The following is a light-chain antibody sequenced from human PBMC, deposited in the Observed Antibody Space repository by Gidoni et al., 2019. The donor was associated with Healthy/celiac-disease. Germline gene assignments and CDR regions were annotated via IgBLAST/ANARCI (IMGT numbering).Light chain of an antibody. J-gene: IGKJ2*02. Sequence: IQVTQFPSSLSASVGDRVTITCRASQSISSYLNWYQQKPGKAPKRLIYAASSLQSGVPSRFSGSGSGTDFTLTISSLQPEDFATYYCQQSYSTPMCTFGEGTKLEIK. V-gene: IGKV1-39*01. CDR3: QQSYSTPMCT. CDR2: AAS. CDR1: QSISSY.